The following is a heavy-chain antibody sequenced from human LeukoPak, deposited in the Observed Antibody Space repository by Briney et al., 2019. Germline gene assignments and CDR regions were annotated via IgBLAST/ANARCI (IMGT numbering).Heavy chain of an antibody. J-gene: IGHJ4*02. CDR1: GFTFSNFW. Sequence: GGSLRLSCVASGFTFSNFWMSWVRQAPGKGLEWVANIKEDGSEKYYVDSVKGRFTISRDNAKNSVYLQMNSLRVEDTAMYYCAKSCSSTSCYYFDYWGQGTLVTVSS. V-gene: IGHV3-7*01. D-gene: IGHD2-2*01. CDR2: IKEDGSEK. CDR3: AKSCSSTSCYYFDY.